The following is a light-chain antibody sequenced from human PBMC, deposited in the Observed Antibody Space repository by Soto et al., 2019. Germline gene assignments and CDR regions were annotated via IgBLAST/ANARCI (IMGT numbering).Light chain of an antibody. CDR1: QSVSSSY. CDR3: QQYGSPPWT. V-gene: IGKV3-20*01. Sequence: EIVLTQSPGTLSLSPGERATLSCRASQSVSSSYLAWYQQKPGQAPRRLIYGASSRATGIPDRFGGSGSGTDFALTISRLEHEDSAVYYCQQYGSPPWTFGQGAKVEI. J-gene: IGKJ1*01. CDR2: GAS.